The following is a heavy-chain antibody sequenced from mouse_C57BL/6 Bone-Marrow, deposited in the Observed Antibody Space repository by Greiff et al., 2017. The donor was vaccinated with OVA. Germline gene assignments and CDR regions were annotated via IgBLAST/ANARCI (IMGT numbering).Heavy chain of an antibody. J-gene: IGHJ4*01. Sequence: EVKLVESGGGLVQPGGSLKLSCAASGFTFSDYGMAWVRQAPRKGPEWVAFISNLAYSIYYADTVTGRFTITRENAKNTLYLEMSSLRSEDTAMDYCARLDGPYYYAMDYWGQGTSVTVSS. CDR2: ISNLAYSI. CDR1: GFTFSDYG. V-gene: IGHV5-15*01. CDR3: ARLDGPYYYAMDY. D-gene: IGHD2-3*01.